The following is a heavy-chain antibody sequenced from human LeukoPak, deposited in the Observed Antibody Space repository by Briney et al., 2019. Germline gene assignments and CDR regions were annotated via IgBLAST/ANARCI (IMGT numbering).Heavy chain of an antibody. CDR3: ARAHSNLSSEGTDNNPSYYYYMDV. V-gene: IGHV4-38-2*02. D-gene: IGHD6-19*01. CDR1: GYSISSGHY. Sequence: SETLSLTCTVSGYSISSGHYWAWIRQSPEKGLEWIASMFHRSTYYNPSLKSRVTISVDTSKNQFSLKLSSVTAADTAVYYCARAHSNLSSEGTDNNPSYYYYMDVWGKGTTVTVSS. J-gene: IGHJ6*03. CDR2: MFHRST.